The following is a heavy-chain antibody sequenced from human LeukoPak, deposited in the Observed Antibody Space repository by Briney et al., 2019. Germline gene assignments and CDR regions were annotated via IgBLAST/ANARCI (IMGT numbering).Heavy chain of an antibody. V-gene: IGHV4-59*01. CDR3: ARSAPPYGSGSYYRRGYYFDY. Sequence: SETLSLTCTVSGGSISSYYWSWIRQPPGKGLEWIGYIYYSGSTNYNPSLKSRVTISVDTSKNQFSLKLSSVTAADTAVYYCARSAPPYGSGSYYRRGYYFDYWGQGTLVTVSS. D-gene: IGHD3-10*01. CDR1: GGSISSYY. CDR2: IYYSGST. J-gene: IGHJ4*02.